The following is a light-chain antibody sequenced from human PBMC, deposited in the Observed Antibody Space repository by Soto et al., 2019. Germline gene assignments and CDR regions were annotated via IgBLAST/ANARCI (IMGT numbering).Light chain of an antibody. CDR1: SNDVGGYSY. J-gene: IGLJ7*01. V-gene: IGLV2-14*01. CDR3: SSYTINITRV. Sequence: QSALTQPASVSGSPGQSITITCAGTSNDVGGYSYVSWYQQYPGKAPKLIIYEVDNRPSGVSHRFSGSKSSNTASLTISGLEAEDEGDYYCSSYTINITRVLGGGTQLTVL. CDR2: EVD.